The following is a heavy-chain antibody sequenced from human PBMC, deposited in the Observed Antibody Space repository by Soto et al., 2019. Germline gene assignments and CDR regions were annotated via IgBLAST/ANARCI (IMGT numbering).Heavy chain of an antibody. V-gene: IGHV5-10-1*01. CDR2: IDPSDSYT. D-gene: IGHD1-1*01. Sequence: GESLKISCKGSGYSFTSYWISWVRQMPGKGLEWMGRIDPSDSYTNYSPSFQGHVTISADKSISTAYLQWSSLKASDTAMYYCARSRYNWNDLDAFDIWGQGTMVTVSS. CDR1: GYSFTSYW. CDR3: ARSRYNWNDLDAFDI. J-gene: IGHJ3*02.